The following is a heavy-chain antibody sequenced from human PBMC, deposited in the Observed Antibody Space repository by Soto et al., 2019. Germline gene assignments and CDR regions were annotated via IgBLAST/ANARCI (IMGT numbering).Heavy chain of an antibody. CDR3: AKDLMIVVVTDAFDI. V-gene: IGHV3-23*01. D-gene: IGHD3-22*01. Sequence: EVQLLESGGGLVQPGGSLRLSCAASGFTFSSYAMSWVRQAPGKGLEWVSAISGSGGSTYYADSVKGRFTISRDNAKNTLYLQMNGLRAEDTAVYYCAKDLMIVVVTDAFDIWGQGTMVTVSS. J-gene: IGHJ3*02. CDR2: ISGSGGST. CDR1: GFTFSSYA.